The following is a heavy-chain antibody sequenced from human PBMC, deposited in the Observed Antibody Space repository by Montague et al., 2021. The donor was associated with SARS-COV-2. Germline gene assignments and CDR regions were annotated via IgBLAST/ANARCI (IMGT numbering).Heavy chain of an antibody. CDR3: ARAQKTISGMLIPSYDLDF. CDR1: GHSIWSSDW. V-gene: IGHV4-4*02. Sequence: SETLSLTCSVSGHSIWSSDWWTWVRQPPGKGLEWIGEIYHSGSTNYNPSLKSRVTISVDKSKNQFSLTLTSPTAADTAVYYCARAQKTISGMLIPSYDLDFWGQGTLVTVSS. CDR2: IYHSGST. D-gene: IGHD3-3*01. J-gene: IGHJ4*02.